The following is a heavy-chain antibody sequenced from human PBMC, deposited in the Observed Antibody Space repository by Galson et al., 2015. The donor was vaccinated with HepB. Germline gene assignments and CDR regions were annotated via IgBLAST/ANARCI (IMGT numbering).Heavy chain of an antibody. J-gene: IGHJ4*02. V-gene: IGHV3-74*01. D-gene: IGHD6-19*01. CDR1: GFTFSSYF. CDR2: TNRDGSVT. CDR3: ARGGVVGGTDY. Sequence: SLRLSCAASGFTFSSYFMGWVRQAPGKGLVWVSDTNRDGSVTRYADSAKGRFTISRDNAKNMLYLQMNSLRVDDAAIYYCARGGVVGGTDYWGQGTLVTVSS.